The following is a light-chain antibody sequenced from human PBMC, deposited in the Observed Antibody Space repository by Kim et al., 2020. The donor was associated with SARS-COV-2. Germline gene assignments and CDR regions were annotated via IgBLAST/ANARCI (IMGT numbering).Light chain of an antibody. Sequence: EIVMTQSPAALSVSPGGRATLSCRASQSVSSNVAWYQQTPGQAPRLLIYGASTRATGVPARFSGSGSGTDFTLTISTLQSEDFAVYYCQQYNNWPLTFGGGTKVDIK. CDR3: QQYNNWPLT. V-gene: IGKV3-15*01. J-gene: IGKJ4*01. CDR1: QSVSSN. CDR2: GAS.